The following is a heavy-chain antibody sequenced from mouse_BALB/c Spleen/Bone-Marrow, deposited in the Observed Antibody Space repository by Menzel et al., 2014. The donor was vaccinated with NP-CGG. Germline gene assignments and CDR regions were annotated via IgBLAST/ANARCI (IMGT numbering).Heavy chain of an antibody. CDR3: TRYGNYYFDY. CDR1: GYTFTSYY. D-gene: IGHD2-1*01. Sequence: QESGAELVKPGASVKLSCKASGYTFTSYYMYWVKQRPGQGLEWIGEINPSNGGTNFNEKFKSKATLTVDKSSSTAYMQLSSLTSEDSAVYYCTRYGNYYFDYWGQGTTLTVSS. V-gene: IGHV1S81*02. J-gene: IGHJ2*01. CDR2: INPSNGGT.